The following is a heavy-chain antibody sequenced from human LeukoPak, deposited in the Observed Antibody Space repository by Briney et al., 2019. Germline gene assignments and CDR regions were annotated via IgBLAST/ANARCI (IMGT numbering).Heavy chain of an antibody. Sequence: PSETLSLTCTVSGGSISSYFWSWIRQPPGKGLEWIGYIYYSGSTNYNPSLKSRVTMSVDTSKNQFSLKLTSVTAADTAVYYCARVDYYLYYFDYWGQGTLVTVSS. CDR2: IYYSGST. V-gene: IGHV4-59*12. D-gene: IGHD2-21*02. J-gene: IGHJ4*02. CDR3: ARVDYYLYYFDY. CDR1: GGSISSYF.